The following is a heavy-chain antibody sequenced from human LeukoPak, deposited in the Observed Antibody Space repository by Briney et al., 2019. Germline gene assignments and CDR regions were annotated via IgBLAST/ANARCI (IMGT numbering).Heavy chain of an antibody. CDR2: IYTSGST. CDR3: ARDQRGIAAVFDP. CDR1: GGSISSSSYY. J-gene: IGHJ5*02. D-gene: IGHD6-13*01. V-gene: IGHV4-61*02. Sequence: SETLSLTCTVSGGSISSSSYYWSWIRQPAGKGLEWIGRIYTSGSTNYNPSLKSRVTMSVDTSKNQFSLKLSSVTAADTAVYYCARDQRGIAAVFDPWGQGTLVTVSS.